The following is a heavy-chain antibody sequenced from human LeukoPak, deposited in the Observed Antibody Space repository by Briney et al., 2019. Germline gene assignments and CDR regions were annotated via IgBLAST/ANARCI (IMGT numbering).Heavy chain of an antibody. V-gene: IGHV4-59*01. D-gene: IGHD6-19*01. CDR1: GGSISSYY. Sequence: SETLSLTCTVSGGSISSYYWSWIRQPPGKGLEWIGYIYYSGSTNYNPSLKSRVTISVDTSKNQFSLKLSSVTAADTAVYYCARQYSSGWYVWYYWGQGTLATVSS. J-gene: IGHJ4*02. CDR2: IYYSGST. CDR3: ARQYSSGWYVWYY.